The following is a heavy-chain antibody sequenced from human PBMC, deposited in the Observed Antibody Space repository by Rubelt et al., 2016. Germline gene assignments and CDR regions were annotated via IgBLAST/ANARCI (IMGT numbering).Heavy chain of an antibody. J-gene: IGHJ3*02. D-gene: IGHD3-3*01. V-gene: IGHV4-34*01. CDR3: SRVRALRFRSPEVAFDI. CDR1: GGSFSGYY. Sequence: QVQLQQWGAGLLKPSETLSLTCAVYGGSFSGYYWSWIRQPPGKGLEWIGDINHSGSTNDNPSLKSRVTISVDTSKTQFSRKLSSVTAADTAVYYWSRVRALRFRSPEVAFDIWGQGTMVTVSS. CDR2: INHSGST.